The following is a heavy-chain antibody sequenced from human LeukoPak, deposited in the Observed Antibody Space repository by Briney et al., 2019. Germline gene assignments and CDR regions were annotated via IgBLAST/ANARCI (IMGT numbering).Heavy chain of an antibody. CDR3: AAGSYKGLGY. Sequence: SETLSLTCTVSGGSISSSSYDWGWIRQPPGKGLEWIGSIYYSGSTYYNPSLKSRVTISVDTSKNQFSLKLSSVTAADTAVYYCAAGSYKGLGYWGQGTLVTVSS. CDR1: GGSISSSSYD. D-gene: IGHD1-26*01. J-gene: IGHJ4*02. CDR2: IYYSGST. V-gene: IGHV4-39*01.